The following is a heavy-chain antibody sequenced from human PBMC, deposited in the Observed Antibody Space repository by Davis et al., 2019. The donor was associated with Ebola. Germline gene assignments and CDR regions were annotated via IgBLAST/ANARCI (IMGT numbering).Heavy chain of an antibody. D-gene: IGHD3-16*02. Sequence: ASVKVSCKASGYTFTGYYMHWVRQAPGQGLEWMGWINPNSGGTNYAQKFQGWVTMTRDTSISTAYLQWSSLKASDTAMYYCARQWRSYRESDYWGQGTLVTVSS. CDR1: GYTFTGYY. CDR2: INPNSGGT. V-gene: IGHV1-2*04. J-gene: IGHJ4*02. CDR3: ARQWRSYRESDY.